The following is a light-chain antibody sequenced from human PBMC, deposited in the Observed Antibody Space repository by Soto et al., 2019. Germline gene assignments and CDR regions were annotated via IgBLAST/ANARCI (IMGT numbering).Light chain of an antibody. CDR3: QQSYDSPPT. J-gene: IGKJ4*01. V-gene: IGKV1-39*01. CDR1: QTINNY. Sequence: DIQMTQSPSTLSASVGDRVTITCRASQTINNYLNWYQQKPGKAPKCLIYGASSLPSGVSSRFSGRGSGTDYTLTISSLQPEDFATYYCQQSYDSPPTFGGGTKVEIK. CDR2: GAS.